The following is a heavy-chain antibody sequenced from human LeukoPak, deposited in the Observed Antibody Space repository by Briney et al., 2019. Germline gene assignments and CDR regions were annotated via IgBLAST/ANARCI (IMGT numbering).Heavy chain of an antibody. CDR2: ISTTSYK. Sequence: GGSLRLSCAASGFTFSRSSMSWVRQAPGKGLEWVSSISTTSYKYYAASVKGRFHIASDTTKNSLYLQMNRLRAEDTAVYSRARVSCSGVYFFDYWGQGALITVSS. CDR3: ARVSCSGVYFFDY. V-gene: IGHV3-21*01. J-gene: IGHJ4*02. CDR1: GFTFSRSS. D-gene: IGHD2-15*01.